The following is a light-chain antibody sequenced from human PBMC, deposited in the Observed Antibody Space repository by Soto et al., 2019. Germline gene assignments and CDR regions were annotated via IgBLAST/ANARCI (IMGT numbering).Light chain of an antibody. CDR3: QKYNSAHSYS. CDR2: GAS. CDR1: QGITNY. V-gene: IGKV1-27*01. Sequence: DVQMTQSPSSLSASIGDRVTLTCRASQGITNYVAWYQQQPGKVPKLLIYGASTLQSGVPSRFSGSGSGTDFTLTIDSLQPEDGATYYCQKYNSAHSYSFGQGTKVEIK. J-gene: IGKJ1*01.